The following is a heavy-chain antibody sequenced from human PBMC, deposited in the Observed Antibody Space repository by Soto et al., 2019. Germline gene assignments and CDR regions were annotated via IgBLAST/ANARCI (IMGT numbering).Heavy chain of an antibody. J-gene: IGHJ4*02. Sequence: QVQLVQSGTVVQRRGSSVKVSCQASGGTFSSHGMAWVRQAPGQGLEWMGGIIPTFGTPTYAPKFQGRVTITADKSTNTAYIELSSLRSEDTGVYYCASERSAQDFDFWGQGTLITVSS. V-gene: IGHV1-69*06. CDR1: GGTFSSHG. CDR3: ASERSAQDFDF. CDR2: IIPTFGTP. D-gene: IGHD1-26*01.